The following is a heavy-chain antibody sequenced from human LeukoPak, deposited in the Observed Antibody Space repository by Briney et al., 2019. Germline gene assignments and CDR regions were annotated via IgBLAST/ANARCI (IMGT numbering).Heavy chain of an antibody. Sequence: SETLSLTRTVSGGSISSYYWSWIRQPPGKGLEWIGYIYYSGSTNYNPSLKSRVTISVDTSKNQFSLKLSSVTAADTAVYYCARGGSSAWGYYYYYMDVWGKGTTVTVSS. CDR1: GGSISSYY. J-gene: IGHJ6*03. CDR2: IYYSGST. V-gene: IGHV4-59*01. CDR3: ARGGSSAWGYYYYYMDV. D-gene: IGHD3-16*01.